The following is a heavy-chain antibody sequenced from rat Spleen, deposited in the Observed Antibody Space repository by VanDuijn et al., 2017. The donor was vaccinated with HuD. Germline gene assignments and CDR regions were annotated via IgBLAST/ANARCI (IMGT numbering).Heavy chain of an antibody. D-gene: IGHD1-2*01. Sequence: EVQLVESGGGLVQPGRSLKLSCAASGFTFSDYNLAWVRQAPKKGLEWVASISYDGGKTYYRDSVQGRFTISRDNAKSNLYLQMDSLRSEDTATYYCARDSTYASLDYWGQGVTVTVSS. CDR2: ISYDGGKT. CDR3: ARDSTYASLDY. CDR1: GFTFSDYN. J-gene: IGHJ2*01. V-gene: IGHV5-7*01.